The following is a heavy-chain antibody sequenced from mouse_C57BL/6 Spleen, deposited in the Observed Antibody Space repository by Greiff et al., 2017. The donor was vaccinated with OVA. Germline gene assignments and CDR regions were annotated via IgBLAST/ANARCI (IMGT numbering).Heavy chain of an antibody. CDR3: ARKRGLLRDAMDY. J-gene: IGHJ4*01. CDR2: VNPNNGGT. CDR1: GYTFTDYY. D-gene: IGHD2-3*01. Sequence: EVQLQQSGPELVKPGASVKISCKASGYTFTDYYMNWVKQSHGKSLEWIGDVNPNNGGTSYNQKFKGKATLTVDKSSSTAYMELRSLTSEDSAVYYCARKRGLLRDAMDYWGQGTSVTVSS. V-gene: IGHV1-26*01.